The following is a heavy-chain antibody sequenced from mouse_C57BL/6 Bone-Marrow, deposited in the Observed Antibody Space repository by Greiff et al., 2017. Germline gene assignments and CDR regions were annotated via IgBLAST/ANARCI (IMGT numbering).Heavy chain of an antibody. CDR1: GYTFTSYW. V-gene: IGHV1-64*01. CDR2: IHPNSGST. D-gene: IGHD4-1*01. J-gene: IGHJ2*01. Sequence: QVQLQQPGAELVKPGASVKLSCKASGYTFTSYWMHWVKQRPGQGLEWIGMIHPNSGSTNYNEKFKSKATLTVDKSSSTAYMQLSSLTSEDSAVYYCAPQLTGTGGNYWGQGTTLTVSS. CDR3: APQLTGTGGNY.